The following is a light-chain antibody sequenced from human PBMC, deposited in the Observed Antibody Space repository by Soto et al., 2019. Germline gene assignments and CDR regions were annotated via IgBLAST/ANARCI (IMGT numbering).Light chain of an antibody. Sequence: DIQMTQSPSTLSASVGDRVSITCRASHNIARWLAWYQQKPGKAPRLLIYDASTLETGVPPSFSGSGSGTEFTFTISSLRPDDFATYFCQRLASNWPFGQGTKVEI. CDR3: QRLASNWP. V-gene: IGKV1-5*01. CDR1: HNIARW. CDR2: DAS. J-gene: IGKJ1*01.